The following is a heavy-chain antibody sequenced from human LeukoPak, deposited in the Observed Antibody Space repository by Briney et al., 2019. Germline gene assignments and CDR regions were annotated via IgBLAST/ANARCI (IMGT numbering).Heavy chain of an antibody. CDR2: FYYSGST. J-gene: IGHJ4*02. CDR3: ARHDWQQQPPGS. CDR1: GGSISTYY. Sequence: SETLSLTCTVSGGSISTYYWSWIRQPPGKGLEWIGYFYYSGSTNYNPSLKSRVTISVDTSKNQFSLKLSSVTAADTAVYYCARHDWQQQPPGSWGQGTLVTVSS. V-gene: IGHV4-59*08. D-gene: IGHD6-13*01.